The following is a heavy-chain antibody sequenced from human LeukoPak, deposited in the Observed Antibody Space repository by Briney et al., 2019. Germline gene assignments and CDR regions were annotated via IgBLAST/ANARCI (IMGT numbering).Heavy chain of an antibody. CDR1: GFTFSSYA. CDR3: ARSPYSRSYDAFDI. J-gene: IGHJ3*02. CDR2: ISSHGGST. D-gene: IGHD6-13*01. Sequence: GGSLRLSCSASGFTFSSYAMHWVRQAPGKGLEYVSAISSHGGSTTYANSVKGRFTISRDSSKNSLYLQMGSLRAEDMAVYYCARSPYSRSYDAFDIWGQGTMVTVSS. V-gene: IGHV3-64*01.